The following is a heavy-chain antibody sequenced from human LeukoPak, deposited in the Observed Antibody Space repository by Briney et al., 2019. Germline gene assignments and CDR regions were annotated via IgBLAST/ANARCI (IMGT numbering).Heavy chain of an antibody. Sequence: GGSLRLSCAASGFTFSRYTMHWVRQAPGKGLEWVAVISYDGSNKYYADSVKGRFTISRDNPKTTLYLQMNSLRAEDTAVYYCAREGHNYYDSSGCKYYDYWGQGTLVTVSS. J-gene: IGHJ4*02. CDR2: ISYDGSNK. CDR3: AREGHNYYDSSGCKYYDY. D-gene: IGHD3-22*01. V-gene: IGHV3-30*04. CDR1: GFTFSRYT.